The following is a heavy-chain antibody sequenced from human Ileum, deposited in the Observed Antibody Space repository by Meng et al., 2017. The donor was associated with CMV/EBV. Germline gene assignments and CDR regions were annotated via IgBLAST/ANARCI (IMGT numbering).Heavy chain of an antibody. D-gene: IGHD6-19*01. CDR2: INANSGAT. Sequence: CKASGFTFTEYYLYGVRQAPGQGLEYMGWINANSGATGCAQKFQGRVSMTRDTSISTIYMELGGLRPDDTAVYYCARDGVSSVTDLDYWGQGTLSPSPQ. J-gene: IGHJ4*02. CDR1: GFTFTEYY. CDR3: ARDGVSSVTDLDY. V-gene: IGHV1-2*02.